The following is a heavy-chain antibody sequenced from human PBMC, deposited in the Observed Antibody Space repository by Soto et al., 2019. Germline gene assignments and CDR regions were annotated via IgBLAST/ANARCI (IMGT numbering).Heavy chain of an antibody. CDR2: IKSKTDGGTT. CDR3: TTDITFPVGATTY. V-gene: IGHV3-15*01. J-gene: IGHJ4*02. D-gene: IGHD1-26*01. Sequence: GSLRLSCAGSWFTFSNAWMSWVRQCPGKGLEWVGRIKSKTDGGTTDYAAPVKGRFTISRDDSKNTLYLQMNSLKTEDTAVYYCTTDITFPVGATTYCGQGTLVTVPS. CDR1: WFTFSNAW.